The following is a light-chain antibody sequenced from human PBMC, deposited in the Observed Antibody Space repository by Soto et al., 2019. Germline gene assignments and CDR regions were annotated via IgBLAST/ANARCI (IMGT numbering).Light chain of an antibody. CDR3: QQYGSSAWT. Sequence: EIVLTQSPATLSLSPGERATLSCRASQSINRYLAWYQHKPGQAPRLLIYGAFTRATGIPDRFSGSGSGTDFTLTISRLEPEDFAVYYCQQYGSSAWTFGQGTKVDIK. V-gene: IGKV3-20*01. CDR2: GAF. CDR1: QSINRY. J-gene: IGKJ1*01.